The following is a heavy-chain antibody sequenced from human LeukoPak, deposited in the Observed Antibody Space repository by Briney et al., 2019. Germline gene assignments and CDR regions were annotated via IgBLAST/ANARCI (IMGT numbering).Heavy chain of an antibody. CDR3: ETTKLAYCGGDCYSGGWFDP. D-gene: IGHD2-21*02. CDR2: IYPGDSDT. V-gene: IGHV5-51*04. CDR1: GYSFTSYW. Sequence: GESLKISCKGSGYSFTSYWIGWVRQMPGKGLEWMGIIYPGDSDTRYSPSFQGQVTISADKPINTAYLQWSSLKASDTAMYYCETTKLAYCGGDCYSGGWFDPWGQGTLVTVSS. J-gene: IGHJ5*02.